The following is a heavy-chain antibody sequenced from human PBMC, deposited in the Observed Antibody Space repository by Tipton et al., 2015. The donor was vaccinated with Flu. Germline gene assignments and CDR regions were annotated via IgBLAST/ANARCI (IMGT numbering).Heavy chain of an antibody. D-gene: IGHD3-16*01. V-gene: IGHV4-30-2*01. CDR3: SRGLATFGPSTPFDH. J-gene: IGHJ4*02. CDR2: IYYNGNT. CDR1: GDSMNTDDFS. Sequence: TLSLTCSVSGDSMNTDDFSWSWIRQPPGKALEWIGYIYYNGNTFYNPSFRSRVSMSIDRSKTEFSPKLKSVTAADTAVYFCSRGLATFGPSTPFDHWGQGALVTVSS.